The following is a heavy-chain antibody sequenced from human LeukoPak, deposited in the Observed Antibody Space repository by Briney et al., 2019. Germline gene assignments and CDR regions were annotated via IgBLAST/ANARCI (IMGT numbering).Heavy chain of an antibody. CDR3: AKVTRITPAPDY. J-gene: IGHJ4*02. V-gene: IGHV3-74*01. Sequence: GGSLRLSCAASGFTFSNYWMYWVRHAPGKGLVWASHINSDGSDTTYADSVKGRFTISRDNAKNTLHLQMNSLRAEDTAVYYCAKVTRITPAPDYWGQGTLVTVSS. D-gene: IGHD1-20*01. CDR2: INSDGSDT. CDR1: GFTFSNYW.